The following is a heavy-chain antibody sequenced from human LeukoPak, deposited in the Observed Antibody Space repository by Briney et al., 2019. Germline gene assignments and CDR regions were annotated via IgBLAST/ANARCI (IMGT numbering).Heavy chain of an antibody. CDR2: ISAYNGNT. V-gene: IGHV1-18*01. D-gene: IGHD3-3*01. CDR1: GYTFTSYG. Sequence: GASVKVSCKASGYTFTSYGISWARQAPGQGLEWMGWISAYNGNTNYAQKLQGRVTMTTDTSTSTAYMELRSLRSDDTAVYYCARIAYYDFWSGSHAHFDYWGQGTLVTVSS. J-gene: IGHJ4*02. CDR3: ARIAYYDFWSGSHAHFDY.